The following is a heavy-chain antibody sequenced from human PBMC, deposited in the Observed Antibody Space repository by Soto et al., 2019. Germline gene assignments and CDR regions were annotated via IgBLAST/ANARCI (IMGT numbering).Heavy chain of an antibody. Sequence: QVQLQQWGAGLLKPSETLSLTCAVYGGSFSGYYWSWIRQPPGKGLEWIGEINHSGSTNYNPSLKSRVTISVDTSKNQSSLKLSSVTAADTAVYYCARGRLRQQLVRNYYYYGMDVWGQGTTVTVSS. J-gene: IGHJ6*02. D-gene: IGHD6-13*01. V-gene: IGHV4-34*01. CDR2: INHSGST. CDR3: ARGRLRQQLVRNYYYYGMDV. CDR1: GGSFSGYY.